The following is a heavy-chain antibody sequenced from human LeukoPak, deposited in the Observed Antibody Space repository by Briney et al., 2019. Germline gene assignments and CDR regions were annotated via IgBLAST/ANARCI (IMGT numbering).Heavy chain of an antibody. CDR2: IYYSGST. V-gene: IGHV4-59*12. CDR1: GGSISSYY. Sequence: SETLSLTCTVSGGSISSYYWSWIRQPPGKGLEWIGYIYYSGSTNYNPSLKSRVTISVDTSKNQFSLKLSSVTAADTAVYYCARAIQFPDSSGYYPYYYYYMDVWGKGTTVTISS. J-gene: IGHJ6*03. CDR3: ARAIQFPDSSGYYPYYYYYMDV. D-gene: IGHD3-22*01.